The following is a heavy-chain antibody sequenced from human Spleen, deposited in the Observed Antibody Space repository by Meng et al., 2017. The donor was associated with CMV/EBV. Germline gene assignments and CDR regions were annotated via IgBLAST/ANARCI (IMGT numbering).Heavy chain of an antibody. CDR1: GFIFDDYG. CDR2: INWSGGST. CDR3: AREEARNGFDI. J-gene: IGHJ3*02. V-gene: IGHV3-20*04. Sequence: GGSLRLSCAASGFIFDDYGMSWVRQAPGKGLEWLSGINWSGGSTGYTDSVKGRFTISRDNAKNSLYLQMNSLRAEDTALYFCAREEARNGFDIWGQGTMVTVSS.